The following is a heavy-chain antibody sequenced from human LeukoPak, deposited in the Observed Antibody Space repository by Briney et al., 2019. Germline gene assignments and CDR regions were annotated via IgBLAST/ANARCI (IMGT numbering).Heavy chain of an antibody. Sequence: PSETLSLTCTVSGGSISSYYWSWIRQPPGKGLEWIGYIYYSGSTNYNPSLKSRVTISVDTSKNQFSLKLSSVTAADTAVYYCARGLDYGDQYYFDYWGQGTLVTVSS. V-gene: IGHV4-59*01. CDR2: IYYSGST. CDR1: GGSISSYY. CDR3: ARGLDYGDQYYFDY. J-gene: IGHJ4*02. D-gene: IGHD4-17*01.